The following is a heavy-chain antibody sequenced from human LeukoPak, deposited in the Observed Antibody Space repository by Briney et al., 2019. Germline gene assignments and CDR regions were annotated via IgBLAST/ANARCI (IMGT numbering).Heavy chain of an antibody. V-gene: IGHV3-30*04. CDR1: GFTFSSYS. CDR2: ISYNGNDK. J-gene: IGHJ6*03. Sequence: PGRSLRLSCAASGFTFSSYSMHWVRQAPGKGLEWLAVISYNGNDKFYTDSVKGRFTISRDNSKNTLYLQMNSLRAEDTAVYYCAKESENVLLWFGELLIGDYMDVWGKGTTVTISS. CDR3: AKESENVLLWFGELLIGDYMDV. D-gene: IGHD3-10*01.